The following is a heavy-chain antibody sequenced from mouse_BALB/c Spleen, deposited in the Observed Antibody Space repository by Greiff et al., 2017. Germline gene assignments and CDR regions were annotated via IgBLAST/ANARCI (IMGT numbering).Heavy chain of an antibody. J-gene: IGHJ3*01. CDR3: ARRDYDDAWFAY. V-gene: IGHV1S56*01. Sequence: VQLQESGPELVKPGASVKMSCKASGYTFTSYYIHWVKQRPGQGLEWIGWIYPGDGSTKYNEKFKGKTTLTADKSSSTAYMLLSSLTSEDSAIYFCARRDYDDAWFAYWGQGTLVTVSA. D-gene: IGHD2-4*01. CDR2: IYPGDGST. CDR1: GYTFTSYY.